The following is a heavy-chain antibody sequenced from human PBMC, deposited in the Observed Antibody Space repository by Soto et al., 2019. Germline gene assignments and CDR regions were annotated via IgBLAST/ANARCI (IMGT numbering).Heavy chain of an antibody. D-gene: IGHD2-2*02. CDR2: ISAESGYI. CDR3: ARGHCSLTGCYMGGSYYYGMDV. Sequence: EVQLVESGGGLVKPGGSLRLSCAASGFSLSSRTMNWVRQTPGRGLEWVSSISAESGYIYYADSVKGRFTISRDNAKNSLYLQMNSLRDEDTAVYYCARGHCSLTGCYMGGSYYYGMDVWGQGTTVTVSS. CDR1: GFSLSSRT. J-gene: IGHJ6*02. V-gene: IGHV3-21*01.